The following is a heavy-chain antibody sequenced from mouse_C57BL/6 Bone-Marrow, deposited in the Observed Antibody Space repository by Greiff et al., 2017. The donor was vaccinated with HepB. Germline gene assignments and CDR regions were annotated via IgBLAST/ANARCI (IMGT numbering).Heavy chain of an antibody. V-gene: IGHV1-85*01. D-gene: IGHD2-3*01. Sequence: VKLQESGPELVKPGASVKLSCKASGYTFTSYDINWVKQRPGQGLEWIGWIYPRDGSTKDNEKFKGKATLTVATSSSTAYMELHSLTSEDSAVYFCARAGYYSWFAYWGQGTLVTVSA. CDR1: GYTFTSYD. CDR2: IYPRDGST. J-gene: IGHJ3*01. CDR3: ARAGYYSWFAY.